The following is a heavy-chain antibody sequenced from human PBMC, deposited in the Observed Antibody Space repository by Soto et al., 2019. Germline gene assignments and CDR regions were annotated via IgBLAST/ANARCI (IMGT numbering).Heavy chain of an antibody. Sequence: QVQLVESGGGVVQPGRSLRLSCAASGFTFSSYGMHWVRQAPGKGLEWVAVIWYDGSNKYYADSVKGRFTISRDNSKNTLYLQMNSLRAEDTAVYYCARDPGGYDVSENAFDIWGQGTMVTVSS. J-gene: IGHJ3*02. CDR1: GFTFSSYG. D-gene: IGHD3-10*02. CDR2: IWYDGSNK. V-gene: IGHV3-33*01. CDR3: ARDPGGYDVSENAFDI.